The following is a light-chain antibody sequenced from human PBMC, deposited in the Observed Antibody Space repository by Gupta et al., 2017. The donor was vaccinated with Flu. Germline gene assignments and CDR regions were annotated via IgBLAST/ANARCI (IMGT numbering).Light chain of an antibody. J-gene: IGKJ3*01. CDR2: DAS. Sequence: AWYQHKPGQAPRLLIYDASRRATGIPARFSGSGSGTDFTLTITSLEPEDFAVYYCQQRGRVFGPGTNVDIK. CDR3: QQRGRV. V-gene: IGKV3-11*01.